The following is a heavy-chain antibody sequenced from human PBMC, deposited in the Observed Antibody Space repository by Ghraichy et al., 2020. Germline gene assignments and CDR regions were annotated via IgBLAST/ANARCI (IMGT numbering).Heavy chain of an antibody. CDR3: ARDWGGDILIGYHDY. CDR1: GFTFSSYS. D-gene: IGHD3-9*01. CDR2: ISSSSTYI. Sequence: GGSLRLSCAASGFTFSSYSMSWVRQAPGKGLEWVSSISSSSTYISYADSVKGRFTISRDNAKKSLYLQMNSLRAEDTAVYYCARDWGGDILIGYHDYWGQGTLVTVSS. J-gene: IGHJ4*02. V-gene: IGHV3-21*01.